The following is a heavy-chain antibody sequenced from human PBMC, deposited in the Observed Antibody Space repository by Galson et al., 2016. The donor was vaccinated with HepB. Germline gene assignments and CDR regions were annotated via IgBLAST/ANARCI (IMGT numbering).Heavy chain of an antibody. CDR3: TTGYGDHQVPSRWGTDH. CDR1: GFTFKYVW. D-gene: IGHD4-17*01. V-gene: IGHV3-15*01. CDR2: IRSQSDGAKT. J-gene: IGHJ4*02. Sequence: SLRLSCAASGFTFKYVWMSWVRQAPGKGLDWIGRIRSQSDGAKTDYAAPVAGRFTISRDDSKDTLYLEMDSLKTEDTAVYYCTTGYGDHQVPSRWGTDHWGRGTLVTVSS.